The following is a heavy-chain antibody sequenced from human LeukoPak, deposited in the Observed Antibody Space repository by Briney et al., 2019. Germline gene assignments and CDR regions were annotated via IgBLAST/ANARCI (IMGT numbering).Heavy chain of an antibody. D-gene: IGHD6-19*01. CDR3: ARDRPGKEQWLVY. CDR1: GYTFTSYG. CDR2: ISAYNGNT. V-gene: IGHV1-18*04. J-gene: IGHJ4*02. Sequence: ASVEVSCKASGYTFTSYGISWVRQAPGQGLEWMGWISAYNGNTNYAQKLQGRVTMTTDTSTSTAYVELRSLRSDDTAVYYCARDRPGKEQWLVYWGQGTLVTVSS.